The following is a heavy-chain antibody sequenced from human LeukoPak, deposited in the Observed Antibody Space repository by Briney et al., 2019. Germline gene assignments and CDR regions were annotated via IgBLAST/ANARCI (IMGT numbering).Heavy chain of an antibody. Sequence: PGGSLRLSCAASGFTFSSHWMHWVRQAPGKGLVWVSRINTDATMTNYADSVKGRFTISGDNAKNTLYLQMNSLRVEDTALYYCVRAATLTTFDPWGQGTLVTVSS. J-gene: IGHJ5*02. D-gene: IGHD1-1*01. V-gene: IGHV3-74*01. CDR3: VRAATLTTFDP. CDR1: GFTFSSHW. CDR2: INTDATMT.